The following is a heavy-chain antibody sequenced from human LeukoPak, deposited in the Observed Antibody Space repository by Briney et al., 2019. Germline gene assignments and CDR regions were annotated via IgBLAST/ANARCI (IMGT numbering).Heavy chain of an antibody. CDR1: GGSISASRT. D-gene: IGHD6-25*01. CDR3: ARVLTAAGLDF. Sequence: PPETLSLTCTVSGGSISASRTWGWVRQAPGKGLKWIGNIHDDGRTASNLSLKSRVIISLDTSKNQFSLKVSSVTAADTAFYYCARVLTAAGLDFWGQGTLVTVSS. CDR2: IHDDGRT. V-gene: IGHV4-39*07. J-gene: IGHJ4*02.